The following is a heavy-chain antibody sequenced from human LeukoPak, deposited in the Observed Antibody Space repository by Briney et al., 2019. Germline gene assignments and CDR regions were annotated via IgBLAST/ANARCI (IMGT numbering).Heavy chain of an antibody. J-gene: IGHJ6*02. Sequence: GRSLRLSCAASGLTFSSSAIHWVRQAPGKGLEWVAVISVDGGNKYFAESVRGRFTVSRDNSNNTMYLQMDSLRAEDTALYYGAKEYSSSRSKRGGYYYYGMDVWGQGTTVTVSS. D-gene: IGHD6-13*01. CDR1: GLTFSSSA. CDR3: AKEYSSSRSKRGGYYYYGMDV. CDR2: ISVDGGNK. V-gene: IGHV3-30*18.